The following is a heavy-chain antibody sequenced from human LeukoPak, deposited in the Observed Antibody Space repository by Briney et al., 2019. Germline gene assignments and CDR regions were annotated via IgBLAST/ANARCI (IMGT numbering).Heavy chain of an antibody. Sequence: SETLSLTCTVSGGSISNYYWSWIRQPPGKGLEWIGYIYYSGSTNYNPSLKSRVTISVDTSKNQFSLKLSSVTAADTAVYYCARDYYYYGSGSYYKSFDPWGQGTLVTVSS. CDR2: IYYSGST. CDR3: ARDYYYYGSGSYYKSFDP. CDR1: GGSISNYY. V-gene: IGHV4-59*01. D-gene: IGHD3-10*01. J-gene: IGHJ5*02.